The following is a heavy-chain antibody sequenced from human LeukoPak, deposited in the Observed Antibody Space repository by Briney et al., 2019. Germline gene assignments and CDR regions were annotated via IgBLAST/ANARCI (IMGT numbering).Heavy chain of an antibody. J-gene: IGHJ4*02. V-gene: IGHV3-74*03. Sequence: VGSPRLSCAVSGFTFSSYWMHWVRQAPGKGLEWVSRVNSDGSRTAYADSVKGRFTISRDNAKNTLYLEMNSLRAEDTAVYYCARGGNYNTDSYAYWGQGTLVTVSS. CDR3: ARGGNYNTDSYAY. CDR1: GFTFSSYW. D-gene: IGHD1-14*01. CDR2: VNSDGSRT.